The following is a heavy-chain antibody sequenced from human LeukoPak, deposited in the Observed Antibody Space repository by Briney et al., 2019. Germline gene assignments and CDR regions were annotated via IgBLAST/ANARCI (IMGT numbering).Heavy chain of an antibody. CDR3: ARISPVGSSPLH. CDR1: GGTFSGYY. D-gene: IGHD3-10*01. V-gene: IGHV4-34*01. J-gene: IGHJ4*02. CDR2: INHSGST. Sequence: PSETLSLTCAVYGGTFSGYYWSWIRQPPGKGREWIGEINHSGSTNYNPSLKRRVTISVDTSKNQFSLKLSSVTAADTAMYYCARISPVGSSPLHWGQGTMVTVSS.